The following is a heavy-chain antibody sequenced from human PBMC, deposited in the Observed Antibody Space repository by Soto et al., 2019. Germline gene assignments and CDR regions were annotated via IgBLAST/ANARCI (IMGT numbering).Heavy chain of an antibody. D-gene: IGHD3-9*01. Sequence: GGSLRLSCAASGFTFSSYAMHWVRQAPGKGLEWVAVISYDGSNKYYADSVKGRFTISRDNSKNTLYLQMNSLRAEDTAVYYCARGVNGYFDWSTYMGFDYWGQGTLVTVSS. J-gene: IGHJ4*02. CDR1: GFTFSSYA. V-gene: IGHV3-30-3*01. CDR2: ISYDGSNK. CDR3: ARGVNGYFDWSTYMGFDY.